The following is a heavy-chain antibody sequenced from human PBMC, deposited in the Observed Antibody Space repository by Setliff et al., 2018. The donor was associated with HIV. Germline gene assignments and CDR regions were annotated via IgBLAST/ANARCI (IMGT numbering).Heavy chain of an antibody. J-gene: IGHJ5*02. Sequence: SETLSLTCAVSGGSISSSNWWSWVRQPPGKGLEWIGEIYHSGGTNYNPSLESRVTISVDKSKNQFSLRLSSVTAADTAVYYCARTPSRSSAEAWLDPWGQGYLVTVSS. CDR3: ARTPSRSSAEAWLDP. D-gene: IGHD1-26*01. CDR2: IYHSGGT. CDR1: GGSISSSNW. V-gene: IGHV4-4*02.